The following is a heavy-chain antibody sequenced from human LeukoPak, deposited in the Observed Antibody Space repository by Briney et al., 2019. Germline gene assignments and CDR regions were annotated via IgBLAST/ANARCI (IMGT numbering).Heavy chain of an antibody. D-gene: IGHD6-13*01. CDR1: GLTFDDYA. CDR2: ISWNSGSI. J-gene: IGHJ4*02. V-gene: IGHV3-9*01. Sequence: GGSLRLSCAASGLTFDDYAMHWVRQAPGKGLEWVSGISWNSGSIGYADSVKGRFTISRDNAKNSLYLQMNSLRAEDTALYYCAKDRRSSSWYGYYFDYWGQGTLVTVSS. CDR3: AKDRRSSSWYGYYFDY.